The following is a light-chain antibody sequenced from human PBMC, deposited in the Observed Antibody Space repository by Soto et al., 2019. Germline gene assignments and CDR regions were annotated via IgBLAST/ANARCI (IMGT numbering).Light chain of an antibody. J-gene: IGKJ4*01. Sequence: AIRMTQSPSSFSASTGDRVTITCRASQGISSYLAWYQQKPGKAPKLLIYAASTLQSGVPSSFSGSGSGTDFILTISSLQSADFATYYCQQYYSYPLTFGGGTKVEIK. CDR1: QGISSY. V-gene: IGKV1-8*01. CDR3: QQYYSYPLT. CDR2: AAS.